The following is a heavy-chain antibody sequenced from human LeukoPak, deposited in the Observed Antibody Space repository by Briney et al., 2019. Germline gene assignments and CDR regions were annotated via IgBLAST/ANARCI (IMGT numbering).Heavy chain of an antibody. V-gene: IGHV3-23*01. J-gene: IGHJ4*02. CDR2: ISGSGGST. CDR1: GFTFSSYA. CDR3: AKDITIFGVVIKGYFDY. D-gene: IGHD3-3*01. Sequence: GGSLRLSCAASGFTFSSYAMSWVRQAPGKGLEWVSGISGSGGSTYYAGSVKGRFTLSRDNSKHTLHLQMNSQKSEDTAVYYCAKDITIFGVVIKGYFDYWGQGTLVTVSS.